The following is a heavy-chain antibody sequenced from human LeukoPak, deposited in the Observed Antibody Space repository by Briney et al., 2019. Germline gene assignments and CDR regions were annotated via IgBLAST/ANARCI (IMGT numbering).Heavy chain of an antibody. D-gene: IGHD6-6*01. V-gene: IGHV4-39*07. CDR3: ARELQGIAARYFDY. Sequence: SETLSLTCTVSGGSISSSSYYWGWIRQPPGKGLEWIGSIYYSGSTYYNPSLKSRVTISVDTSKNQFSLKLSSVTAADTAVYYCARELQGIAARYFDYWGQGTLVTVSS. CDR2: IYYSGST. J-gene: IGHJ4*02. CDR1: GGSISSSSYY.